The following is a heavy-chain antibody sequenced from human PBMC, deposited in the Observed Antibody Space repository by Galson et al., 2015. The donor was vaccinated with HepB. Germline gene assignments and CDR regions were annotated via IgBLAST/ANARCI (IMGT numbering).Heavy chain of an antibody. CDR2: ISYDGTNK. CDR1: GFTFSNYG. CDR3: AKDPRIAVAGRIFYYYYYMDV. J-gene: IGHJ6*03. V-gene: IGHV3-30*18. D-gene: IGHD6-19*01. Sequence: SLRLSCAASGFTFSNYGIYWVRQAPGKGLEWVAVISYDGTNKYYADSVKGRFTISRDNSKNTLYLQMNSLRAEDTAVYYCAKDPRIAVAGRIFYYYYYMDVWGKGTTVTVSS.